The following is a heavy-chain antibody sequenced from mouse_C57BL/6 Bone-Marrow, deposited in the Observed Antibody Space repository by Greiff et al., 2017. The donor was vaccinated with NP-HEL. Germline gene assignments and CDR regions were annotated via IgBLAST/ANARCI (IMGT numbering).Heavy chain of an antibody. CDR3: ARRPSYGYDGPSMAMDY. V-gene: IGHV1-80*01. CDR2: IYPGDGAT. CDR1: GYAFSSYW. Sequence: VQLQQSGAELVKPGASVKISCKASGYAFSSYWMNWVKQRPGKGLEWIGQIYPGDGATNYNGKFKGKATLTADKSSSTAYMQLSSLTSEDSAVYFGARRPSYGYDGPSMAMDYWGQGTSVTVSS. J-gene: IGHJ4*01. D-gene: IGHD2-2*01.